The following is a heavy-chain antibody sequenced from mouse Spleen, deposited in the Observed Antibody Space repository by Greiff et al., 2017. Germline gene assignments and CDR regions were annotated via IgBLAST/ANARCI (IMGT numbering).Heavy chain of an antibody. CDR2: IWSGGST. CDR3: ARITYYSNYAMDY. CDR1: GFSLTSYG. J-gene: IGHJ4*01. Sequence: VQRVESGPGLVQPSQSLSITCTVSGFSLTSYGVHWVRQSPGKGLEWLGVIWSGGSTDYNAAFISRLSISKDNSKSQVFFKMNSLQADDTAIYYCARITYYSNYAMDYWGQGTSVTVSS. D-gene: IGHD2-5*01. V-gene: IGHV2-2*01.